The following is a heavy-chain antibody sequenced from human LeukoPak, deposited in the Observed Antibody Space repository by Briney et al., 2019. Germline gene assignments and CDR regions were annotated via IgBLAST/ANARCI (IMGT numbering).Heavy chain of an antibody. V-gene: IGHV4-59*08. J-gene: IGHJ4*02. CDR3: ARHERGAENLDY. CDR1: GASISNYY. CDR2: VSYSGRT. Sequence: PSETLSLTCTASGASISNYYRSWIRQPPGKGLECISYVSYSGRTNHNPSLKSRVTISADTSMNQFSLKLTSVTAADTAVYYCARHERGAENLDYWGQGTLVTVSS. D-gene: IGHD1-1*01.